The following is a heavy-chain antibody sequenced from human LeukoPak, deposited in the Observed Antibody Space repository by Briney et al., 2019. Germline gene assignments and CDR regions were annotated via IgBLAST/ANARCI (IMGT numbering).Heavy chain of an antibody. J-gene: IGHJ4*02. Sequence: GGSLRLSCAASGFTFSSYAMSWVRQAPGKGLEWVSGISGSGAGTYYADSVKGRFTISRDNSKNTMYLQMNSLRAEDTAVYYCAKSPAAIHYFDYWGQGTLVTVSS. CDR2: ISGSGAGT. V-gene: IGHV3-23*01. D-gene: IGHD2-2*01. CDR3: AKSPAAIHYFDY. CDR1: GFTFSSYA.